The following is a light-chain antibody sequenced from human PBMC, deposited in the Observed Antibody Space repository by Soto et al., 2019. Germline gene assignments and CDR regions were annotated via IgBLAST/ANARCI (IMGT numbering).Light chain of an antibody. CDR3: QVWDTSGDHVV. CDR1: NIRSKS. V-gene: IGLV3-21*04. CDR2: YDR. J-gene: IGLJ2*01. Sequence: SYELTQPPSVSAAPGETAGITCAGNNIRSKSVHWYQQKPGQAPVLVIYYDRDRPSGIPERFSGSNSGNTATLTISGVEAGDEADYYCQVWDTSGDHVVFGGGTKLTVL.